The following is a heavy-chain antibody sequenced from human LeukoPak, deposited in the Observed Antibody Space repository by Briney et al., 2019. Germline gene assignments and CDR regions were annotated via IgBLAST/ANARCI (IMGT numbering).Heavy chain of an antibody. Sequence: SQTLSLTCAISGDSVSSSSAAWSWIRQSPSRGLEWLGRTYYRSKWYNDYAVSVKSRITINPDTSKNQFSLQLNSMTPEDTAVYYCAKEALWFGELSPPHFDYWGQGTLVTVSS. J-gene: IGHJ4*02. CDR2: TYYRSKWYN. CDR3: AKEALWFGELSPPHFDY. CDR1: GDSVSSSSAA. D-gene: IGHD3-10*01. V-gene: IGHV6-1*01.